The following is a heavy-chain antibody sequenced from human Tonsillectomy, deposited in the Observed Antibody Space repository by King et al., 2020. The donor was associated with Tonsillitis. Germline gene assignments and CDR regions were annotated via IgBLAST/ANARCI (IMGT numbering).Heavy chain of an antibody. Sequence: VQLVESGAEVKKPGASVKVSCKASGHTFTDYYMHWVRQAPGQGLEWMGWVNPNSGGTNFAQRFQGRVTMTRDTSISTAYMELSRLTFDDTAVYHCASRGNWGSPFDYWGQGTLVTVSS. V-gene: IGHV1-2*02. J-gene: IGHJ4*02. CDR2: VNPNSGGT. CDR3: ASRGNWGSPFDY. CDR1: GHTFTDYY. D-gene: IGHD7-27*01.